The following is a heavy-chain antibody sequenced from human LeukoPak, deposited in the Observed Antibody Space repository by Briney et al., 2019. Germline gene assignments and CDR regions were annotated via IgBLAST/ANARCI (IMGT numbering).Heavy chain of an antibody. CDR2: ISVDGYST. J-gene: IGHJ4*02. V-gene: IGHV3-23*01. Sequence: GSLRLSRPAPGFTLSTHACSWVRRVPGKGLEWASSISVDGYSTYYADSVKGRFTISRDNSKNTLYLQMNSLRAEDTALYYCARMGGGTFGDCWGQGTLVTVSS. CDR3: ARMGGGTFGDC. CDR1: GFTLSTHA. D-gene: IGHD2-15*01.